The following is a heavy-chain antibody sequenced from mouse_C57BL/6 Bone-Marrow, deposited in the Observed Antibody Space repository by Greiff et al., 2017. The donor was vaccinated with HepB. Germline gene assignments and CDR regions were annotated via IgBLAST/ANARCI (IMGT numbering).Heavy chain of an antibody. Sequence: EVQRVESGGDLVKPGGSLKLSCAASGFTFSSYGMSWVRQTPDKRLEWVATISSGGSYTYYPDSVKGRFPISRDNAKNTLYLQMSSLKSEDTAMYYCARHVGPHYYGSNYFDYWGQGTTLTVSS. D-gene: IGHD1-1*01. J-gene: IGHJ2*01. CDR1: GFTFSSYG. V-gene: IGHV5-6*01. CDR3: ARHVGPHYYGSNYFDY. CDR2: ISSGGSYT.